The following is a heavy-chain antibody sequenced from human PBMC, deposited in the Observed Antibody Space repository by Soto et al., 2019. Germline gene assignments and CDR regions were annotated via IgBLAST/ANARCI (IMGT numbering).Heavy chain of an antibody. Sequence: AASVKVSCKASGYTFTGYHIHWVRQAPGQGLEWMGWINTNSGDTNYAQKFQGWVTMTRDTSINTAYVQLSRLRSDDTAIYYCARWVGASNWFDPWGQGTLVTVSS. CDR2: INTNSGDT. D-gene: IGHD1-26*01. CDR1: GYTFTGYH. J-gene: IGHJ5*02. V-gene: IGHV1-2*04. CDR3: ARWVGASNWFDP.